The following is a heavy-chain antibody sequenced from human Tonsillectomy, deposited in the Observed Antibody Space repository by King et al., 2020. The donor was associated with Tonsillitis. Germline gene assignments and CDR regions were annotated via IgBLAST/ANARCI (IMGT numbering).Heavy chain of an antibody. Sequence: VQLQESGPGLVKPSETLSLTCTVSGGSISSYYWSWIRTPPGKGLAWIGNIHYSESTNNNYSLRSRVTMSMATSKNQFSLRLASVTAAATAVYYCSGGGGWLTDFWGQGTLVTVSS. CDR3: SGGGGWLTDF. CDR1: GGSISSYY. V-gene: IGHV4-59*13. CDR2: IHYSEST. J-gene: IGHJ4*02. D-gene: IGHD1-26*01.